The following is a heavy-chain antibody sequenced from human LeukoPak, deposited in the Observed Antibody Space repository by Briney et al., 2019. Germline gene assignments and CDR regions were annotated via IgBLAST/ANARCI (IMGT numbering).Heavy chain of an antibody. CDR3: SRALYCSSTSCYQHYYYYYYMDV. Sequence: SETLSLTCTVSGGSISSSSYYWGWIRQPPGKGLEWIGSIYYSGNTYYNPSLKSRVTMSVDTSKNQFSLKLSSVTAADTAVYYCSRALYCSSTSCYQHYYYYYYMDVWGKGTTVTVSS. D-gene: IGHD2-2*01. CDR2: IYYSGNT. CDR1: GGSISSSSYY. V-gene: IGHV4-39*07. J-gene: IGHJ6*03.